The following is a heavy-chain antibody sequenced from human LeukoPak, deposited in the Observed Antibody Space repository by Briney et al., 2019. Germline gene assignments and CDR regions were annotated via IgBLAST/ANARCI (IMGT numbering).Heavy chain of an antibody. J-gene: IGHJ4*02. CDR3: AKDANYFDSGSYLIPFDF. CDR1: GFTFSRNA. Sequence: GGSLRLYCAASGFTFSRNAMNWVRQAPGKGLEWVASISGNGVGTYYADSVKGRFNISRDNSKNTLYLQMNSLRTEDTAVYHCAKDANYFDSGSYLIPFDFWGQGTLVTVSS. CDR2: ISGNGVGT. V-gene: IGHV3-23*01. D-gene: IGHD3-22*01.